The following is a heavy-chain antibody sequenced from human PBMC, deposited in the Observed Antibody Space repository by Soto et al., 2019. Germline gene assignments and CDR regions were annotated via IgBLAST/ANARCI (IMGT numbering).Heavy chain of an antibody. D-gene: IGHD1-1*01. CDR2: IYLSGST. CDR3: ARSDRYGGTLDA. CDR1: GYSISSRYY. Sequence: PSETLSLTCAVSGYSISSRYYWGWIRQPPGKGLEWIGSIYLSGSTYYNPSLKSRVTISVDTSKKQFSLKLTSVTAADTALYYCARSDRYGGTLDAWGPGTTVTVSS. J-gene: IGHJ6*02. V-gene: IGHV4-38-2*01.